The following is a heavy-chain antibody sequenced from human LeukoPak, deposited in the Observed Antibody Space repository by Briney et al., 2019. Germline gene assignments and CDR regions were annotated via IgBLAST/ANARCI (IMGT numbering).Heavy chain of an antibody. CDR2: ISSSSSTI. D-gene: IGHD6-19*01. J-gene: IGHJ4*02. Sequence: GGSLRLSCAASGFTFSSYSMNWVRQAPGEGLEWVSYISSSSSTIYYADSVKGRFTISRDNAKNSLYLQMNSLRAEDTAVYYCARVLSSGWYSYFDYWGQGTLVTVSS. CDR1: GFTFSSYS. CDR3: ARVLSSGWYSYFDY. V-gene: IGHV3-48*01.